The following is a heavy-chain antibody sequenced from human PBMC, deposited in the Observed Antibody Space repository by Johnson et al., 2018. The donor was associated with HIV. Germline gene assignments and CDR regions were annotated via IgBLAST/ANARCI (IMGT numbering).Heavy chain of an antibody. CDR1: GFTFSDHA. J-gene: IGHJ3*02. CDR3: ARDAPDSGSYHAFDI. Sequence: VQLVESGGGVVQPGRSLRLSCAASGFTFSDHAMHWVRQAPGKGLEWVAVISYDGSSKYYADSVKGRFTISRDNSKNTLYLQMNSLRAEDTAVYYCARDAPDSGSYHAFDIWGQGTVVTVSS. CDR2: ISYDGSSK. V-gene: IGHV3-30-3*01. D-gene: IGHD1-26*01.